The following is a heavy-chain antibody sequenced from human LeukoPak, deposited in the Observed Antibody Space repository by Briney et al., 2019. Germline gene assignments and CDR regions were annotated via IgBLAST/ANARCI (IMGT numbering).Heavy chain of an antibody. D-gene: IGHD6-13*01. CDR3: ARVKDSSWTGPFDY. CDR1: GFTFSSYA. V-gene: IGHV3-23*01. Sequence: GGSLRLSCAASGFTFSSYAMSWVRQAPGKGLEWVSAISGSGGSTYYADSVKGRFTISRDNAKNSLYLQMNSLRAEDTAVYYCARVKDSSWTGPFDYWGQGTLVTVSS. CDR2: ISGSGGST. J-gene: IGHJ4*02.